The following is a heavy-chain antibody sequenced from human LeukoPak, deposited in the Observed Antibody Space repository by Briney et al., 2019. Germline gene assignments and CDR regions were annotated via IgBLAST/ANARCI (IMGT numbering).Heavy chain of an antibody. V-gene: IGHV4-59*11. CDR2: VSYSGDA. Sequence: SETLSLTCTVSGGSISGHFWSWIRQPPGKGLEWIGFVSYSGDANYSPSFNGRVTISLDTSKSQFSLNLNSVTAADTAVYFCARGGASSRYFGYWGQGTLVTVSS. D-gene: IGHD1-26*01. CDR3: ARGGASSRYFGY. CDR1: GGSISGHF. J-gene: IGHJ4*02.